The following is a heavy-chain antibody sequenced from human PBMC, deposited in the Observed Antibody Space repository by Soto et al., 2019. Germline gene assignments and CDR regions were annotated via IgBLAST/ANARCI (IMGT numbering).Heavy chain of an antibody. V-gene: IGHV1-69*08. CDR1: GGTFSSDT. CDR3: ARSSVGSVY. CDR2: IIPILVTA. J-gene: IGHJ4*02. D-gene: IGHD1-1*01. Sequence: QVQLVQSGAEVKKPGSSVKVSCKASGGTFSSDTISWVRQAPGQGLEWMGGIIPILVTANYAQKFQGRVTITADKSTSTAYMQMSSLTSEDTAIYWCARSSVGSVYWGQGTLVTVPS.